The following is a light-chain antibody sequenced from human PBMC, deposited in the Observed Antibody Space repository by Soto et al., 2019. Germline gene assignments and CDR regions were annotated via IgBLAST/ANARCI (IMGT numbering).Light chain of an antibody. CDR3: SSYTSSRTYV. Sequence: QSVLTQPASVSGSPGQSITISCTGTSSDVGNYNYVSWYQQHPGKAPKLMIHDVSNRPSGVSNRFSGSKSGNTASLTISGLQAEEQADYYCSSYTSSRTYVFGTGTKLTVL. CDR2: DVS. CDR1: SSDVGNYNY. V-gene: IGLV2-14*01. J-gene: IGLJ1*01.